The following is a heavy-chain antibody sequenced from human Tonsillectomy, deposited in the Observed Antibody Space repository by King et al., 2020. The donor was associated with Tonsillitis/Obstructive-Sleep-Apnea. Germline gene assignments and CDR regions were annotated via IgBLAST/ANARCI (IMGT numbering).Heavy chain of an antibody. CDR1: GFNFSSDG. J-gene: IGHJ3*02. CDR3: ARDFDSSGYLYAFDI. D-gene: IGHD3-22*01. CDR2: IWYEGSKK. Sequence: VQLVESGGGVGQPGRSLRTSCAASGFNFSSDGMDRGRQAPRKGREWGVGIWYEGSKKYFADSVKGRFTISRDKSKKTLYLQMNSLRAEDTAVYYCARDFDSSGYLYAFDIWGQGTMVTVSS. V-gene: IGHV3-33*01.